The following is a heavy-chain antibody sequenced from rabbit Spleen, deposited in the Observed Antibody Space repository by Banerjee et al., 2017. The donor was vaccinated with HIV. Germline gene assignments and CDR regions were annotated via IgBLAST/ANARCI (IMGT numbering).Heavy chain of an antibody. CDR1: GFSFSNKAM. CDR2: MNTRSGED. J-gene: IGHJ4*01. Sequence: QEQLVESGGGLVQPGGSLKLSCRASGFSFSNKAMMCWVRQAPGKGLQWIACMNTRSGEDVYATWAKGRFTISKTSSTTVTLQMTSLTAADTATYFCARDLPTVIGWNLNLWGPGTLVTVS. CDR3: ARDLPTVIGWNLNL. V-gene: IGHV1S45*01. D-gene: IGHD2-1*01.